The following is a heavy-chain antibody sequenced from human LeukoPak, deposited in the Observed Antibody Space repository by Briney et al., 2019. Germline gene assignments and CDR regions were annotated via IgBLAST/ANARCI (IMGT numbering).Heavy chain of an antibody. V-gene: IGHV1-8*01. Sequence: ASVKVSCKASGYTFTSYDINWVRQATGQGLEWMGWMNPNSGNTGYAQKLQGRVTMTRNTSISTAYMELSSLRSEDTAVYYCARGPKVVPATTFYYGMDVWGQGTTVTVSS. CDR3: ARGPKVVPATTFYYGMDV. CDR2: MNPNSGNT. CDR1: GYTFTSYD. J-gene: IGHJ6*02. D-gene: IGHD2-2*01.